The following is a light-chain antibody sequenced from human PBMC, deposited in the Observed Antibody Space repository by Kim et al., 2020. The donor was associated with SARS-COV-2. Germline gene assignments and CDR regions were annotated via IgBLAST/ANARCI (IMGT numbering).Light chain of an antibody. J-gene: IGKJ2*03. V-gene: IGKV1-33*01. CDR1: QDISQY. CDR3: QQYDNPPLYS. Sequence: ASGGDRGTITCQASQDISQYLNWYQQKPGKAPKLLIYDATNLETGVPSRFSGSGSGTDFTFTISSLQPEDIATYYCQQYDNPPLYSFGQGTKLEI. CDR2: DAT.